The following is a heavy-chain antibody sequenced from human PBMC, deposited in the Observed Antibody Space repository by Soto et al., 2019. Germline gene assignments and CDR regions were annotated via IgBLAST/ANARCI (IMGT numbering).Heavy chain of an antibody. V-gene: IGHV4-59*01. CDR2: IYYSGST. CDR1: GGSISSYY. D-gene: IGHD5-18*01. Sequence: LSLTCTVSGGSISSYYWSWIRQPPGKGLEWIGYIYYSGSTNYNPSLKSRVTISVDTSKNQFSLKLSSVTAADTAVYYCARSGGYSYGFPYYYYGMDVWGQGTTVTVSS. CDR3: ARSGGYSYGFPYYYYGMDV. J-gene: IGHJ6*02.